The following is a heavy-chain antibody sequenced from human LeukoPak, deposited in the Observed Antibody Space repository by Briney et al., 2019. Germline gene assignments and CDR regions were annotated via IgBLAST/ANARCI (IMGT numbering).Heavy chain of an antibody. CDR1: GGSISNYY. Sequence: SETLSLTCTVSGGSISNYYWSWIRQPPGKGLEWIGYVSYSGSTNYNPSLNSRVTISVDTSKSQFSLKLSSVTAADTAVYYCARDKTGKNWFDPWGQGTLVTVSS. J-gene: IGHJ5*02. CDR2: VSYSGST. V-gene: IGHV4-59*13. CDR3: ARDKTGKNWFDP. D-gene: IGHD1-1*01.